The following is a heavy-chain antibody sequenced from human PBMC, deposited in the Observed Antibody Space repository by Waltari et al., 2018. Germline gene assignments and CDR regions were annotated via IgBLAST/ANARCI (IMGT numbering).Heavy chain of an antibody. CDR1: GVSFSFYY. Sequence: QVQLQQWGAGLLKPSETLSLTCAVSGVSFSFYYWIWIRRPPGKGLEWIGEINHRGSTNYNPSLKRRVNISVDTSKNQLSLKRSSVTAAETAVYYCARLPRARWLVYFDYWGQGTLVTVSS. CDR2: INHRGST. CDR3: ARLPRARWLVYFDY. J-gene: IGHJ4*02. V-gene: IGHV4-34*01. D-gene: IGHD3-22*01.